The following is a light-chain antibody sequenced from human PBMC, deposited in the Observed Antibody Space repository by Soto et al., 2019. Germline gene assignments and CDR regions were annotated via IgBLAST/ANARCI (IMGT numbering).Light chain of an antibody. CDR1: QSVSSSY. CDR2: GAS. CDR3: QKYGSSHLT. V-gene: IGKV3-20*01. J-gene: IGKJ4*01. Sequence: EIVLTQSPGTLSLSPGERATLSCRASQSVSSSYLAWYQQKPGQAPRLLIYGASSRATGIPDRFSGSGSGTDFTLTISRLEPEDFAVYYFQKYGSSHLTFGGGTNVEIK.